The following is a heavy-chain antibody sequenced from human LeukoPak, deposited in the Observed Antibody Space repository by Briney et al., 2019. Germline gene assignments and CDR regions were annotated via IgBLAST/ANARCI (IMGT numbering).Heavy chain of an antibody. CDR1: GLTFSSYA. CDR2: TSGSGGTT. J-gene: IGHJ3*01. Sequence: GGSLRLSCAASGLTFSSYAMTWVRQAPGKGLEWVSGTSGSGGTTYYADSVKGRFTISRDNSKNTLYLQMNSLRVEDTAVYYCAKGGRWDYYDSSHWGQGTMVTVSS. D-gene: IGHD3-22*01. V-gene: IGHV3-23*01. CDR3: AKGGRWDYYDSSH.